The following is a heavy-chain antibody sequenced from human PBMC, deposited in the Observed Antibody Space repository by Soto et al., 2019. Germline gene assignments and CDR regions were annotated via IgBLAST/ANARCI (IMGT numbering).Heavy chain of an antibody. V-gene: IGHV3-11*01. J-gene: IGHJ4*02. Sequence: GSSLRLSCAASGFTFSDYYLSWILQAPGKGLEWVSYISSSDSIYYADSVKGRFTISRDNAKNSVYLQMNSLRADDTAVYYCERDLGCYDSSGYFDYWGQGTRVTVSS. CDR1: GFTFSDYY. CDR3: ERDLGCYDSSGYFDY. D-gene: IGHD3-22*01. CDR2: ISSSDSI.